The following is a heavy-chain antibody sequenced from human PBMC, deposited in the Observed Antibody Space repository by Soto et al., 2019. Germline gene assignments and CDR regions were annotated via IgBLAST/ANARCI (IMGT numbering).Heavy chain of an antibody. J-gene: IGHJ4*02. CDR2: IIALVGAV. CDR1: GDTSSSYT. Sequence: QVQVVQSGPEVKKPGSSVKVSCKTSGDTSSSYTINWVRQAPGQGLEWMGGIIALVGAVSYAQRFQGRVTITVDDSTNTAYLEVRSLRSEDTAVYYCATGGQSGGDIENWGQGTLVTVSS. D-gene: IGHD2-15*01. CDR3: ATGGQSGGDIEN. V-gene: IGHV1-69*12.